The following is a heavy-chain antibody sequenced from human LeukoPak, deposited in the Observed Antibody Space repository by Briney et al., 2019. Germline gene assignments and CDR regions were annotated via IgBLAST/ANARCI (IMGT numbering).Heavy chain of an antibody. J-gene: IGHJ4*02. V-gene: IGHV1-46*01. Sequence: ASAKVSCKASGYTFTSNYMHWVRQAPGQGLEWMGVIAPSSGTTSYAQKFQGRVTMTRDTSTSTLYMELSSLTSEDTAVYYCARASGSSAVPFDYWGQGTPVTVSS. CDR2: IAPSSGTT. CDR1: GYTFTSNY. D-gene: IGHD3-10*01. CDR3: ARASGSSAVPFDY.